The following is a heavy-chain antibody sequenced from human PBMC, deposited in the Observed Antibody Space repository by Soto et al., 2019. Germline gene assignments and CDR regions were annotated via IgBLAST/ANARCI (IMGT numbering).Heavy chain of an antibody. V-gene: IGHV1-18*01. CDR2: ISGYNGNT. CDR1: GYNFPSYG. J-gene: IGHJ6*02. CDR3: ASDVVSMAAQRSGMDV. Sequence: ASVKVSCKASGYNFPSYGITWVRQAPGQGLEWIGWISGYNGNTNYAQNLQGRVTMTTDTSTSTAYMELRSLRSDDTAVYYCASDVVSMAAQRSGMDVWRQGTTVTVSS. D-gene: IGHD6-6*01.